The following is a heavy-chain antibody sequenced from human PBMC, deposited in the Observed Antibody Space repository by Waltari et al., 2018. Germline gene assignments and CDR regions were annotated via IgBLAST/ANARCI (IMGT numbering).Heavy chain of an antibody. D-gene: IGHD3-3*01. J-gene: IGHJ4*02. CDR3: ARSYDFWSGYPLGY. Sequence: QVQLQESGPGLVTPSETLSLICSVSGDSITNYYWSWVRQPPGRGLEWIGYIAYRGSTRYNPSLKSRATISVDTSKKQFSLRLGSVSAADTAIYYCARSYDFWSGYPLGYWGQGTLVTVSS. CDR1: GDSITNYY. V-gene: IGHV4-59*01. CDR2: IAYRGST.